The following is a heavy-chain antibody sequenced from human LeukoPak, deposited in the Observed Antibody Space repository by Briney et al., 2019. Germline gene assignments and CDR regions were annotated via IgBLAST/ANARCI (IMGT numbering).Heavy chain of an antibody. D-gene: IGHD3-3*01. CDR3: AKDPRITKNYYYYYYMDV. J-gene: IGHJ6*03. CDR1: GFTFSSYE. Sequence: GGSLRLSCAASGFTFSSYEMNWVRQAPGKGLERVSYISSSGSTIYYADSVKGRFTISRDNSKNTLYLQMNSLRVEDTALYYCAKDPRITKNYYYYYYMDVWGKGTTVTVSS. CDR2: ISSSGSTI. V-gene: IGHV3-48*03.